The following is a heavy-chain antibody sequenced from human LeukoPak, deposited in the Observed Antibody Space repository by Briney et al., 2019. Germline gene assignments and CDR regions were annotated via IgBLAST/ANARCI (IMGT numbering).Heavy chain of an antibody. V-gene: IGHV1-18*01. CDR1: GYTFTSYG. Sequence: ASVKVSCKASGYTFTSYGISWVRQAPGQGLEWMGWISAYNGNTNYAQKLQGRVTMTTDTSTSTAYMELRSLRSDDTAVYYCARGAENYDFWSGYYRRNHRYFDYWGQGTLVTVSS. J-gene: IGHJ4*02. D-gene: IGHD3-3*01. CDR2: ISAYNGNT. CDR3: ARGAENYDFWSGYYRRNHRYFDY.